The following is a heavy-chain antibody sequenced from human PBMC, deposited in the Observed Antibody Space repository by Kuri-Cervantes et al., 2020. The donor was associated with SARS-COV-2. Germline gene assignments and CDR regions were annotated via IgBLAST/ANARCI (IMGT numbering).Heavy chain of an antibody. J-gene: IGHJ6*02. CDR2: INAGNGNT. CDR1: GGTFSSYA. V-gene: IGHV1-3*01. Sequence: ASVKVSCKASGGTFSSYAISWVRQAPGQRLEWMGWINAGNGNTKYSQKFQGRVTITRDTSASTAYMELSSLRSEDTAVYYCATNSGSYPLGYGMDVWGQGTTVTVSS. D-gene: IGHD1-26*01. CDR3: ATNSGSYPLGYGMDV.